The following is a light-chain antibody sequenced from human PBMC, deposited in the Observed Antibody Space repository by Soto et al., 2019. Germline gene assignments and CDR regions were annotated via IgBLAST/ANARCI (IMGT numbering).Light chain of an antibody. CDR2: EVG. V-gene: IGLV2-14*01. Sequence: QSALTQPASVSGSPGQSITISCTGTSSDIGTYIYVSWYLQHPGKAPKLLIYEVGNRPSGVSNRFSSSKSGNTASLTISGLQAEDEADYYCSSYTSSNSVVFGGGTKLTVL. CDR1: SSDIGTYIY. J-gene: IGLJ2*01. CDR3: SSYTSSNSVV.